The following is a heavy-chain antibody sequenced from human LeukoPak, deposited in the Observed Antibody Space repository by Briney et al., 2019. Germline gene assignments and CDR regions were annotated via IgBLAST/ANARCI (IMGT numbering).Heavy chain of an antibody. CDR2: IHTSGST. CDR3: ARVFSYPLRAPFDP. V-gene: IGHV4-61*02. D-gene: IGHD3-3*01. CDR1: GGSISSGSYY. J-gene: IGHJ5*02. Sequence: PSETLSLTCTVSGGSISSGSYYWSWIRQPAGKGLEWIGRIHTSGSTNYNPSLKSRVSISVDTSKNQFSLKLSSVTAADTAVYYCARVFSYPLRAPFDPWGQGTLVTVSS.